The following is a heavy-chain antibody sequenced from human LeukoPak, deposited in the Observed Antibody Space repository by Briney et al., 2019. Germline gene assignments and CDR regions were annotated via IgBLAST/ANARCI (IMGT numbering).Heavy chain of an antibody. D-gene: IGHD1-26*01. J-gene: IGHJ4*02. V-gene: IGHV3-23*01. CDR1: GFTFSSYA. CDR2: ISGSGGST. Sequence: GGSLRLSCAASGFTFSSYAMSWVRQAPGEGLEWVSAISGSGGSTCYADSVKGRFTISRDNSKNTLYLQMSSLRAEDTAVDDCAVEPSQYLPYYWGQGTLVTVSS. CDR3: AVEPSQYLPYY.